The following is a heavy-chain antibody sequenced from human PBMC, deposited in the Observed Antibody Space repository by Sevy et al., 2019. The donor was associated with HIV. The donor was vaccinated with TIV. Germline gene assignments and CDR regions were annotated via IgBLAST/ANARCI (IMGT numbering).Heavy chain of an antibody. Sequence: GGSLRLSCAASGFTFSNYWMSWVRQAPGKGLEWVANIKRDGSEKYYMASVKGRFTISRDNAKNSLYLQINSLRAEDTAMYYCARYCSSTSCLWGLDVWGQGTTVTVSS. J-gene: IGHJ6*02. V-gene: IGHV3-7*03. CDR1: GFTFSNYW. D-gene: IGHD2-2*01. CDR3: ARYCSSTSCLWGLDV. CDR2: IKRDGSEK.